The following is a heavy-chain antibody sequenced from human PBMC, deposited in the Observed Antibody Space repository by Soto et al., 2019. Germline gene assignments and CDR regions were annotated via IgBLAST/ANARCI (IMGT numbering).Heavy chain of an antibody. Sequence: EVQLVESGGGLVQPGGSLRLSCAASGFTFSSYWMHWVRQAPGKGLVWVSRINSDGSSTSYADSVKGRFTISRDNAKKTLYLRMRSLRAAGTAVYYSVRTGRVVAAATREDYWGQGPLFTVSS. D-gene: IGHD2-15*01. V-gene: IGHV3-74*01. CDR3: VRTGRVVAAATREDY. J-gene: IGHJ4*02. CDR2: INSDGSST. CDR1: GFTFSSYW.